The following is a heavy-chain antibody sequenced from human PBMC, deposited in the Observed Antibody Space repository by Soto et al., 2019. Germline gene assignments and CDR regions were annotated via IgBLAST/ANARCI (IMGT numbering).Heavy chain of an antibody. CDR2: ISAYNGNT. V-gene: IGHV1-18*01. Sequence: ASVKVSCKASGYTFTSYGISWVRQAPGQGLEWMGWISAYNGNTNYAQKLQGRVTMTTDTSTSTAYMELRSLRSDDTAVYYCARARLIDTAMVRTLFDYWGQGTLVTVSS. CDR3: ARARLIDTAMVRTLFDY. J-gene: IGHJ4*02. CDR1: GYTFTSYG. D-gene: IGHD5-18*01.